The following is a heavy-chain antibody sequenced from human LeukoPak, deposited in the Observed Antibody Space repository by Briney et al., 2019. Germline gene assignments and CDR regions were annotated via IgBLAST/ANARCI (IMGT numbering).Heavy chain of an antibody. CDR2: ISSSSSYI. CDR3: ARDRATAIPGYAFDI. J-gene: IGHJ3*02. CDR1: GFTFSSYS. V-gene: IGHV3-21*01. D-gene: IGHD2-2*02. Sequence: GGSLRLSCAASGFTFSSYSMNWVRQAPGKGLEWVSSISSSSSYIYYADSVKGRFTISRDNAKNSLYLQMNSLRAEDTAVYYCARDRATAIPGYAFDIWGQGTMVTVSS.